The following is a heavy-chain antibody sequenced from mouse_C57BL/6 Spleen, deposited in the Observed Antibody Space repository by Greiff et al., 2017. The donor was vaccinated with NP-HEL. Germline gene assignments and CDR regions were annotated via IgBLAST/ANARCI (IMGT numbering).Heavy chain of an antibody. D-gene: IGHD1-2*01. Sequence: VQLKQSGPGLAKPSQSLSLTCTVTGYSITSGYGWNWIRQFPGNKLEWMGYISYSGSTNYNPSHKSRISNTRDTSKNHFFLQLNSVTTEDTATYYCARTARIKYWGQGTTLTVAS. CDR3: ARTARIKY. V-gene: IGHV3-2*02. CDR2: ISYSGST. CDR1: GYSITSGYG. J-gene: IGHJ2*01.